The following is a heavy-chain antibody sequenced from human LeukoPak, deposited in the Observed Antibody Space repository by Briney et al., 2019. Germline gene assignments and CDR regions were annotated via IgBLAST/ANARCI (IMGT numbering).Heavy chain of an antibody. Sequence: GGSLRLSCAASGFIFSSYAMSWVRQAPGKGLEWVSAVSSSGGITYYADSVKGRFTISRDNSKNTLCLQMNSLRAEDTAVYYCAKEEYISSWYPSDYWGQGTLVTVSP. CDR3: AKEEYISSWYPSDY. V-gene: IGHV3-23*01. CDR1: GFIFSSYA. CDR2: VSSSGGIT. J-gene: IGHJ4*02. D-gene: IGHD6-13*01.